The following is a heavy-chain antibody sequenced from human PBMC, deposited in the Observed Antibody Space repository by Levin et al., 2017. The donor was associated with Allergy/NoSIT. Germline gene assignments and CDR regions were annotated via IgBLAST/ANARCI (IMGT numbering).Heavy chain of an antibody. Sequence: PSETLSLTCTVSDGSISSNNYYWGWIRQPPGTGLEWIGIIYYSGSTYYNPSLKNRVTISVDTSKNQFSLKLNSVTAADTAVYYCARQKFYCSGGSCYSGWFDPWGQGTLVTVSS. CDR1: DGSISSNNYY. J-gene: IGHJ5*02. V-gene: IGHV4-39*01. CDR3: ARQKFYCSGGSCYSGWFDP. CDR2: IYYSGST. D-gene: IGHD2-15*01.